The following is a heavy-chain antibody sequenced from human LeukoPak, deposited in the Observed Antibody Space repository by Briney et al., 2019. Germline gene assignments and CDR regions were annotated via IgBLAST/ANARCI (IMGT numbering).Heavy chain of an antibody. J-gene: IGHJ3*02. CDR1: GFTFSGSA. D-gene: IGHD4-17*01. Sequence: PGGSLRLSCAASGFTFSGSAMHWVRQASGKGLEWVGRIRSKANSYATAYAASVKGRFTISRDDSKNTAYLQMNSLKTEDTAVYYCARDTSVTPFDIWGQGTMVTVSS. CDR3: ARDTSVTPFDI. V-gene: IGHV3-73*01. CDR2: IRSKANSYAT.